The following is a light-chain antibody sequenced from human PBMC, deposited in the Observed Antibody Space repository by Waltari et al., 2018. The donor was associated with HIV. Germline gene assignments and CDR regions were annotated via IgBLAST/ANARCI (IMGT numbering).Light chain of an antibody. Sequence: QSALTQPASVSASPGQSITLPCTGSSDYLGGYSYVSWYQQFPGEAPNLRISEDTSRDSAISLRFSGSKSAKMASLTTAGLRPEDEADYFCASFSSTFTYGFGTGTKVTVL. CDR3: ASFSSTFTYG. V-gene: IGLV2-14*01. J-gene: IGLJ1*01. CDR1: SDYLGGYSY. CDR2: EDT.